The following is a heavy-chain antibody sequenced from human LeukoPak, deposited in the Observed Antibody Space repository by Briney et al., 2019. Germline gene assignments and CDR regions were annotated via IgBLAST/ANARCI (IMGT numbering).Heavy chain of an antibody. V-gene: IGHV1-69*04. J-gene: IGHJ6*02. Sequence: ASVKVSCKASGGTFSSYAISWVRQAPGQGLEWMGRIIPILGIANYAQKFQGRVTITADKSTGTAYMELSSLRSEDTAVYYCARGIEMATIYYYGMDVWGQGTTVTVS. D-gene: IGHD5-24*01. CDR2: IIPILGIA. CDR3: ARGIEMATIYYYGMDV. CDR1: GGTFSSYA.